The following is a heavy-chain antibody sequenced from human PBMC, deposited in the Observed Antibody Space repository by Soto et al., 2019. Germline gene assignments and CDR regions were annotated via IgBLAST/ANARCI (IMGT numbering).Heavy chain of an antibody. CDR2: MEPSSGRT. D-gene: IGHD1-26*01. CDR1: GNSFTGFD. V-gene: IGHV1-8*02. Sequence: GHLVRSGAEARGPGASVRVSSKPSGNSFTGFDINWLQQPTGQGLEWMGWMEPSSGRTGYAQKFQGRVTMTRDTSINTAYMELSSLTSDDTAFYYCARGVTAGVDYWGQGTLVTVSS. J-gene: IGHJ4*02. CDR3: ARGVTAGVDY.